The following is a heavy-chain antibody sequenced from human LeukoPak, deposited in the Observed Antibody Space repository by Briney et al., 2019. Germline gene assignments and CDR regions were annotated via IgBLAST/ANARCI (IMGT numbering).Heavy chain of an antibody. CDR2: IYSGGST. V-gene: IGHV3-66*01. CDR1: GFTVSSNY. CDR3: ARWSIAARVRSFDY. D-gene: IGHD6-6*01. Sequence: PGGSLRLSCAASGFTVSSNYMSWVRQPPGKGLEWVSVIYSGGSTYYADSVKGRFTISRDNSKNTLYLQMNSLRAEDTAVYYCARWSIAARVRSFDYWGQGTLVTVSS. J-gene: IGHJ4*02.